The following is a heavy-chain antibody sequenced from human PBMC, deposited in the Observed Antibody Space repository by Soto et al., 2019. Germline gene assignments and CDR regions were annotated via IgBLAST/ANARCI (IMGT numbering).Heavy chain of an antibody. J-gene: IGHJ6*03. CDR1: GYTFTSYA. CDR3: ARETGTYYYYYYMDV. V-gene: IGHV1-3*01. D-gene: IGHD1-1*01. Sequence: GASVKVSCKASGYTFTSYAMHWVRQAPGQRLEWMGWINAGNGNTKYSQKFQGRVTITRDTSASTAYMELSSLRSEDTALYYCARETGTYYYYYYMDVWGKGTTVTVSS. CDR2: INAGNGNT.